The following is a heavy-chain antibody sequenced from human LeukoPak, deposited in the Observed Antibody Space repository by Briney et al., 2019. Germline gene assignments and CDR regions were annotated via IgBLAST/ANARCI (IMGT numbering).Heavy chain of an antibody. J-gene: IGHJ4*02. CDR3: ARDPHHYYGQVGQPYFDY. Sequence: VASVKVSCKASGYTFTSYGISWVRQAPGQGLEWMGWTSAYNGNTNYAQKLQGRITMTTDTSTSTAYMELRSLRSDDTAVYYCARDPHHYYGQVGQPYFDYWGQGTLVTVSS. V-gene: IGHV1-18*01. CDR2: TSAYNGNT. D-gene: IGHD3-10*01. CDR1: GYTFTSYG.